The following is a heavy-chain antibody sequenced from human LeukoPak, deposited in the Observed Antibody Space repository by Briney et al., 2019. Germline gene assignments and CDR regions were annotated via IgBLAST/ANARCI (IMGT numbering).Heavy chain of an antibody. CDR1: GYTFTSYY. CDR2: INPSGGST. Sequence: ASVKVSCKASGYTFTSYYMHWLRQAPGQGLEWMGIINPSGGSTNYAQKFQGRVTMTRDMSTSTVYMELSRLRSDDTAVYYCARDPPGLAVAGTSFDYWGQGTLVTVSS. CDR3: ARDPPGLAVAGTSFDY. D-gene: IGHD6-19*01. J-gene: IGHJ4*02. V-gene: IGHV1-46*01.